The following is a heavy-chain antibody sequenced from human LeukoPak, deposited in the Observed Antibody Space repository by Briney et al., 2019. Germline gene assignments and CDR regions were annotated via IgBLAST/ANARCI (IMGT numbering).Heavy chain of an antibody. V-gene: IGHV3-30*02. CDR2: IRYDGSNK. Sequence: PGGSLRLSCAASGFTFSSYGMHWVRQAPGKGLEGVAFIRYDGSNKYYADSVKGRFTISRDNSKNTLYLQMKSLRAEDTAVYYCAKSSGLPYSSSSGYWGQGTLVTVSS. J-gene: IGHJ4*02. CDR1: GFTFSSYG. CDR3: AKSSGLPYSSSSGY. D-gene: IGHD6-6*01.